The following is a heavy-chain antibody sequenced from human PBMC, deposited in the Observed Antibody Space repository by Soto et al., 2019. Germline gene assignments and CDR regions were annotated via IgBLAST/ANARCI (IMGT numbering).Heavy chain of an antibody. CDR1: GYTFTGYY. CDR2: INPNSGGT. J-gene: IGHJ3*02. CDR3: ARGSHRGELSFDAFDI. V-gene: IGHV1-2*04. Sequence: ASVKVSCKASGYTFTGYYMHWVRQAPGQGLEWMGWINPNSGGTNYAQKFQGLVTMTRDTSISTAYMELSRLRSDDTAVYYCARGSHRGELSFDAFDIWGQGTMVTVSS. D-gene: IGHD3-16*02.